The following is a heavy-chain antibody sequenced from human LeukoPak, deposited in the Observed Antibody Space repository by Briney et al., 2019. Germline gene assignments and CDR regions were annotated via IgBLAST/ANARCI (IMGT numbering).Heavy chain of an antibody. CDR1: GFTFSSYD. CDR2: ISTAGDT. J-gene: IGHJ4*02. V-gene: IGHV3-13*01. Sequence: GGSLRLSCAASGFTFSSYDMHWVRQAPGKGLEWVSAISTAGDTYYPGSVKGRRTISRENAKNSLYLQMNSLRAGDTAVYYCARGVGYSGYEFLDYWGQGTLVTVSS. CDR3: ARGVGYSGYEFLDY. D-gene: IGHD5-12*01.